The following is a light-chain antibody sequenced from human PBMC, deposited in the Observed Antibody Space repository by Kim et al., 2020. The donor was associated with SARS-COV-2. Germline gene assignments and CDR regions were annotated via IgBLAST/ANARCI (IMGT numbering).Light chain of an antibody. V-gene: IGLV2-11*01. J-gene: IGLJ2*01. CDR3: CSYAGSYTFV. CDR1: GSDVVGFSY. CDR2: DVS. Sequence: QSVTISCTGTGSDVVGFSYVSWYAQHPGKAPKLMIYDVSKRPSGVPDRCSGSKSGNTASLPISGLQAEDEADYYCCSYAGSYTFVFGGGTQLTVL.